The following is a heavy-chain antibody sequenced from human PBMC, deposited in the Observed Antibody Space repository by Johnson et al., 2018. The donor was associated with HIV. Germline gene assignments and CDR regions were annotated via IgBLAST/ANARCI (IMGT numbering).Heavy chain of an antibody. V-gene: IGHV3-30-3*01. CDR3: ARDRGGYYYDSSGADAFDI. Sequence: VQLVESGGGVVQPGRSLRLSCAASGFTFTNYAMHCVRQAPGKGLEWVALISYDGSNIYYADSVNGRFSISRDNSKNTLYLQMNSLRAEDTAVYYCARDRGGYYYDSSGADAFDIWGQGTMVTVSS. CDR2: ISYDGSNI. J-gene: IGHJ3*02. CDR1: GFTFTNYA. D-gene: IGHD3-22*01.